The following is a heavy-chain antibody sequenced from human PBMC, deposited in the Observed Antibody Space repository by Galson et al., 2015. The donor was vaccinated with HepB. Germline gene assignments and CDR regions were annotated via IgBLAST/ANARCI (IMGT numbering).Heavy chain of an antibody. D-gene: IGHD6-13*01. V-gene: IGHV1-18*04. CDR1: GYTFTSYG. CDR2: ISAYNGNT. Sequence: SVKVSCKASGYTFTSYGISWVRQAPGQGLEWMGWISAYNGNTNYAQKLQGRVTMTTDTSTSTAYMELRSLRSDDTAVYYCASGSFGIAPSKTQIDYWGQGTLVTVSS. CDR3: ASGSFGIAPSKTQIDY. J-gene: IGHJ4*02.